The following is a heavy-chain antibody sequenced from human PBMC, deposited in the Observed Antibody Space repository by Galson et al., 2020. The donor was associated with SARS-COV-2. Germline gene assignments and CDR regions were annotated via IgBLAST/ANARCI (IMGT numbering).Heavy chain of an antibody. J-gene: IGHJ3*02. CDR1: GGSFSSSSYY. CDR3: ARDGSYLSYRAFDI. CDR2: IHFGGSS. V-gene: IGHV4-39*07. D-gene: IGHD3-16*01. Sequence: SETLSLTCTVSGGSFSSSSYYWGWIRQPPGQGLEWIGNIHFGGSSNYNPSLKSRVTISLDTSKTHFSLKLTSVTAADTAVYYCARDGSYLSYRAFDIWGKGTMVTVFS.